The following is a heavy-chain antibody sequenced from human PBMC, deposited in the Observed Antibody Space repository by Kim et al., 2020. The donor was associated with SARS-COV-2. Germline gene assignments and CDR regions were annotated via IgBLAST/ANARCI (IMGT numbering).Heavy chain of an antibody. CDR2: IYYSGST. Sequence: SETLSLTCTVSGGSISSYYWSWIRQPPGKGLEWIGYIYYSGSTNYNPSLKSRVTISVDTSKNQFSLKLSSVTAADTAVYYCARDPGGYYGSGSHYMGPYYYYGMDVWGQGTTVTVSS. CDR3: ARDPGGYYGSGSHYMGPYYYYGMDV. J-gene: IGHJ6*02. D-gene: IGHD3-10*01. V-gene: IGHV4-59*13. CDR1: GGSISSYY.